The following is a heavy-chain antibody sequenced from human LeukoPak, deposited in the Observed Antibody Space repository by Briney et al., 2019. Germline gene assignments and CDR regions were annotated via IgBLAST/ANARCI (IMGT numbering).Heavy chain of an antibody. V-gene: IGHV5-10-1*01. Sequence: GESLKISCKVSGYTFTTYWISWVRQMPGKGLEWMGRIDPSDSYTNYSPSFQGHVTISADKSISTAYLQWSSLKASDTAMYYCARRTATYYYDISGYYLGAFDIWGQGTMVTVSS. CDR1: GYTFTTYW. CDR2: IDPSDSYT. D-gene: IGHD3-22*01. CDR3: ARRTATYYYDISGYYLGAFDI. J-gene: IGHJ3*02.